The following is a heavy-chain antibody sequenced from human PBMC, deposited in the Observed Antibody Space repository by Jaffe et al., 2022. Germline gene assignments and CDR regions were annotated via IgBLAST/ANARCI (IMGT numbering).Heavy chain of an antibody. CDR1: GYTFTSYA. CDR2: INAGNGNT. J-gene: IGHJ6*03. D-gene: IGHD4-17*01. Sequence: QVQLVQSGAEVKKPGASVKVSCKASGYTFTSYAMHWVRQAPGQRLEWMGWINAGNGNTKYSQKFQGRVTITRDTSASTAYMELSSLRSEDTAVYYCARWSLDYGDYGAHMDVWGKGTTVTVSS. CDR3: ARWSLDYGDYGAHMDV. V-gene: IGHV1-3*01.